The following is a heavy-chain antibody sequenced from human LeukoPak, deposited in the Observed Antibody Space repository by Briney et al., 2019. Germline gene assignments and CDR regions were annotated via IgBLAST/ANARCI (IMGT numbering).Heavy chain of an antibody. CDR1: GFTFSSYW. D-gene: IGHD3-10*01. Sequence: PGGSLRLSCAASGFTFSSYWMHWVRQAPGKGLVWVSRINSDGSSTSYADSVKGRFTISRDNAKNTLYLQMNSLRAEDTAVYYRARTYLPWFAFDIWGQGTMVTVSS. CDR2: INSDGSST. V-gene: IGHV3-74*01. J-gene: IGHJ3*02. CDR3: ARTYLPWFAFDI.